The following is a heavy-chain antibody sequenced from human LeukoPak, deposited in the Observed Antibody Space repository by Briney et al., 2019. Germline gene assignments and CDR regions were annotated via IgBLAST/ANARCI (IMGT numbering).Heavy chain of an antibody. CDR2: IYSDGKT. D-gene: IGHD3-22*01. CDR3: AKDSRGYQDYFDY. Sequence: GGSLRLSCAASGFTVTTNYMNWVRQAPGKGLEWVSSIYSDGKTYYADSVKGRFTISRDTSDNTLYLHMNSLRAEDTAVYYCAKDSRGYQDYFDYWGQGTLVTVSS. V-gene: IGHV3-66*01. CDR1: GFTVTTNY. J-gene: IGHJ4*02.